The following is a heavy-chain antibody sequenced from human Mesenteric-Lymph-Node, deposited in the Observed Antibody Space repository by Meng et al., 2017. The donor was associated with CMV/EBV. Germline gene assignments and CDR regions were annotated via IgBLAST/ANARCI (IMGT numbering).Heavy chain of an antibody. CDR3: ARHDTVASPFAY. V-gene: IGHV4-39*01. D-gene: IGHD6-19*01. CDR2: IYYSGST. CDR1: GDSISGNTFY. J-gene: IGHJ4*02. Sequence: TVSGDSISGNTFYWAWIRQTPGKGLEWIATIYYSGSTYYNPSLKRRATLSVDTSNNEFSLRLNSMTAADTGVYYCARHDTVASPFAYWGQGTLVTVS.